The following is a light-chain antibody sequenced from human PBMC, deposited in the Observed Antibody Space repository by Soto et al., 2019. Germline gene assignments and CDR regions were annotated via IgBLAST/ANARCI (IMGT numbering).Light chain of an antibody. V-gene: IGKV1-5*03. Sequence: QMTQSPSTLSASVGDTVTITCRASQSISTWLAWYQQKPGKAPKLLIYKASTLESGVPSRFSGSGSGTEFTLTISSLQPDDFATYYCQQYNPDSTFGHGTKVEIK. CDR2: KAS. J-gene: IGKJ1*01. CDR1: QSISTW. CDR3: QQYNPDST.